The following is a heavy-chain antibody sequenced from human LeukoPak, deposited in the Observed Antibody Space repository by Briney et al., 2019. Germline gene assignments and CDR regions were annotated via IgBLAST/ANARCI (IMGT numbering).Heavy chain of an antibody. CDR3: ARGLYYYGSGSYSYYFDY. CDR2: IYTSGST. CDR1: GGSISSGSYY. V-gene: IGHV4-61*02. D-gene: IGHD3-10*01. Sequence: SETLPLTCTVSGGSISSGSYYWSWIRQPAGKGLEWIGRIYTSGSTNYNPSLKSRVTISVDTSKNQFSLKLSSVTAADTAVYYCARGLYYYGSGSYSYYFDYWGQGTLVTVSS. J-gene: IGHJ4*02.